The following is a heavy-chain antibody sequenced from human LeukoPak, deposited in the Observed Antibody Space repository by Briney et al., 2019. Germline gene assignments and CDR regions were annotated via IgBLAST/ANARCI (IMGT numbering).Heavy chain of an antibody. Sequence: PSETPSLTCAVYGGSFSGYYWSWIRQPPGKGLEWIGEINHSGSTNYNPSLKSRVTISVDTSKNQFSLKLSSVTAADTAVCYCARGLTYYDFWSGYPRDKYYFDYWGQGTLVTVSS. D-gene: IGHD3-3*01. CDR1: GGSFSGYY. V-gene: IGHV4-34*01. CDR3: ARGLTYYDFWSGYPRDKYYFDY. J-gene: IGHJ4*02. CDR2: INHSGST.